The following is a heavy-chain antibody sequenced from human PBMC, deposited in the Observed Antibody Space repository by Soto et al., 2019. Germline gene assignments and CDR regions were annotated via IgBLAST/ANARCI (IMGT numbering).Heavy chain of an antibody. CDR2: ISSNSAYV. D-gene: IGHD6-13*01. J-gene: IGHJ5*02. CDR1: GFTFRSFT. Sequence: GGSLRLSCAASGFTFRSFTMNWVRQAPGKGLEWVSTISSNSAYVYYTDALRGRFTISRDNAKNSLHLQMNSLRAEDTAVYYCTRGASRDSSARGWFDPWGPGTLVTVSS. CDR3: TRGASRDSSARGWFDP. V-gene: IGHV3-21*01.